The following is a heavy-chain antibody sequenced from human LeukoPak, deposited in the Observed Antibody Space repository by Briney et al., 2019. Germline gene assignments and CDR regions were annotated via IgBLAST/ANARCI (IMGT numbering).Heavy chain of an antibody. Sequence: PGGSLRLSCTASGFISSYHAMHWVRQAPGKGLEWVAIISYDGTDENFADSVEGRFTISRDNSMNTLYLQMNSLRPEDTAVYFCARGGLVTGTKYALEYWGQGTLVTVSS. CDR2: ISYDGTDE. D-gene: IGHD1-7*01. V-gene: IGHV3-30*01. J-gene: IGHJ4*02. CDR1: GFISSYHA. CDR3: ARGGLVTGTKYALEY.